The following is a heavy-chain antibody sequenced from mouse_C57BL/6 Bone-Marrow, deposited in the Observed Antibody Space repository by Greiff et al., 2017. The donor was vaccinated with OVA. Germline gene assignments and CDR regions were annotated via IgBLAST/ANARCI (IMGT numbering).Heavy chain of an antibody. J-gene: IGHJ1*01. CDR3: ARRHYGSSYPYWYFDV. D-gene: IGHD1-1*01. CDR1: GYTFTSYW. V-gene: IGHV1-69*01. CDR2: IDPSDSYT. Sequence: VQLQQPGAELVMPGASVKLSCKASGYTFTSYWMHWVKQRPGQGLEWIGEIDPSDSYTNYKQKFKGKSTLTVDKASSTADMQLCSLTSEDAAVYYCARRHYGSSYPYWYFDVWGPGTTVTVSS.